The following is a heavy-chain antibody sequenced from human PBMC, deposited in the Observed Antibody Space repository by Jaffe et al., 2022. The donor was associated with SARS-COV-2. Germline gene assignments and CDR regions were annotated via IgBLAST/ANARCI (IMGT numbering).Heavy chain of an antibody. CDR3: VRGGSVTMVRARMDV. Sequence: QVQLQQWGAGLLKPSETLSLTCAVYGGSFSGYYWSWIRQPPGKGLEWIGEINHSGGTNYNPSLKSRVTISVDTSKNQFSLKLNSVTAADTAVYYCVRGGSVTMVRARMDVWGQGTTVTVSS. CDR2: INHSGGT. V-gene: IGHV4-34*01. D-gene: IGHD3-10*01. J-gene: IGHJ6*02. CDR1: GGSFSGYY.